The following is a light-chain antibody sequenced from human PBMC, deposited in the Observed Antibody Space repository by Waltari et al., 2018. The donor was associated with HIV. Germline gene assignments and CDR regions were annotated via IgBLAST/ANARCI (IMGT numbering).Light chain of an antibody. Sequence: QSALPQPASVSGSPGQSITLSCTETSSGVGNYNLVSWYQHYGGQAPKLLIYEVTKRPSGISSRFSGSKSGNTASLTISDLQAEDEATYYCCSYGSSATFVVFGGGTRVTV. CDR2: EVT. J-gene: IGLJ2*01. V-gene: IGLV2-23*02. CDR3: CSYGSSATFVV. CDR1: SSGVGNYNL.